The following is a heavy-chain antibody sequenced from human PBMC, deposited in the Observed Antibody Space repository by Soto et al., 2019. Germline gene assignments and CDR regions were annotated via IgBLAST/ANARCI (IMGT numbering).Heavy chain of an antibody. CDR2: IHHSGST. J-gene: IGHJ4*02. CDR3: AGGGESGSGYLF. V-gene: IGHV4-34*01. CDR1: GGSFDGYY. D-gene: IGHD5-12*01. Sequence: SETLSLTCALYGGSFDGYYWSWIRQSPGKGLEWIGEIHHSGSTKYNPSLKSRVSLSVVTSTKQFSLKMTSMTAADGGVYYCAGGGESGSGYLFWGQGTPVTVSS.